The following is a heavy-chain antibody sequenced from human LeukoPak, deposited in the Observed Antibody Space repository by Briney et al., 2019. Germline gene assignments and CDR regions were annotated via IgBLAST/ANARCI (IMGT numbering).Heavy chain of an antibody. Sequence: GGSLRLSCTASGFTFGDHAINWVRQAPGKGLEWVGFIRSKAYGGTTEYAASVKDRFTISRDDSTSIAYLHMNSLKTGDTAVYYCSRQTDYYGSGSYPDVWGQGTTVTVSS. CDR2: IRSKAYGGTT. CDR1: GFTFGDHA. D-gene: IGHD3-10*01. V-gene: IGHV3-49*04. CDR3: SRQTDYYGSGSYPDV. J-gene: IGHJ6*02.